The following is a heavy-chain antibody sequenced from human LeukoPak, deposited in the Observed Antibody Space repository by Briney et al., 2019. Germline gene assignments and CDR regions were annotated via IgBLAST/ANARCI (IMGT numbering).Heavy chain of an antibody. CDR2: ISWNSGSI. V-gene: IGHV3-9*01. D-gene: IGHD5-12*01. CDR3: AKDIVATIEGAFDI. CDR1: GFTFDDYA. Sequence: GGSLRLSCAASGFTFDDYAMHWVRQAPGKGLEWVSGISWNSGSIGYADSVKGRFTISRDNAKNSLYLQMNSLRAEDTALYYCAKDIVATIEGAFDIWGHGTMVTVSS. J-gene: IGHJ3*02.